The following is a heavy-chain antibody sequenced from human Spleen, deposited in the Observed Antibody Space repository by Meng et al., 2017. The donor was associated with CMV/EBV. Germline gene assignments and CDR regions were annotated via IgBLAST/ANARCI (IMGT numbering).Heavy chain of an antibody. V-gene: IGHV3-11*04. D-gene: IGHD3-10*01. Sequence: GESLKISCVASGFTLSDYYMSWIRQAPGRGLEWVSLISITGSIIHYADSVKGRFTISRDNARDSVFLSMNSLRGEDTAVYYCVKLFDYWGQGTLVTVSS. J-gene: IGHJ4*02. CDR1: GFTLSDYY. CDR3: VKLFDY. CDR2: ISITGSII.